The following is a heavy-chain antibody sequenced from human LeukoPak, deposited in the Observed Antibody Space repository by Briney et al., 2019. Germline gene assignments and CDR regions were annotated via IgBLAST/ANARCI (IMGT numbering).Heavy chain of an antibody. D-gene: IGHD3-10*01. CDR1: GFTLSSYE. CDR3: ARVRGVYFFDY. CDR2: ISSSGSTM. Sequence: GGSLRLSCAASGFTLSSYEMNWVRQAPGKGLEWVSCISSSGSTMYYADSVKGRFTISRDNAKNSLYLQMNSLRAEDTAVYYCARVRGVYFFDYWGQGTLVTVSS. J-gene: IGHJ4*02. V-gene: IGHV3-48*03.